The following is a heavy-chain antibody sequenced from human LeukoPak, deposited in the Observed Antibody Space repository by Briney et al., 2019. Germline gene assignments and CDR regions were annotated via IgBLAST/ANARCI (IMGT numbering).Heavy chain of an antibody. CDR3: ARGEVGATTAYYYYYMDG. Sequence: PSETLSLTCAVYGESFSSYYWTWIRQPPGKGLEWIGEINHSGSTNYNPSLKSRVTISVDTSKNQFSLKLSSVTAADTAVYYCARGEVGATTAYYYYYMDGWGKGTTVTVSS. V-gene: IGHV4-34*01. CDR2: INHSGST. D-gene: IGHD1-26*01. J-gene: IGHJ6*03. CDR1: GESFSSYY.